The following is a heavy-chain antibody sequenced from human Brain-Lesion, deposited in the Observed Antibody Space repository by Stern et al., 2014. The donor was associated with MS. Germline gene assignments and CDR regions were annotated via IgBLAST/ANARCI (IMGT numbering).Heavy chain of an antibody. V-gene: IGHV3-9*01. CDR1: GFTFDDYA. CDR2: ISWNSGPI. J-gene: IGHJ4*02. D-gene: IGHD1-14*01. Sequence: EVQLEESGGDLVQPGRSLRLSCAAFGFTFDDYAMHWVRQAPGKGLEGVAGISWNSGPIGYADSVKGRFTTSRDNAYSSLYLQMNSLRPEDTALYYCARDITGSSAYFAYWGQGTLVTVSS. CDR3: ARDITGSSAYFAY.